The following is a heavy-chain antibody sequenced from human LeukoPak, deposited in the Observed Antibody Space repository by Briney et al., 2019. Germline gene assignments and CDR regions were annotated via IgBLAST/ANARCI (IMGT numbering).Heavy chain of an antibody. V-gene: IGHV4-4*07. CDR2: ITIGGNN. J-gene: IGHJ4*02. CDR3: ARHAYGEAVAGNFDY. CDR1: GGSINNYY. Sequence: SETLSLTCTVSGGSINNYYWSWIRQPAGKGLEWIGRITIGGNNDYNPSLKSRVTMSADTSKNQFSLKLSSVTAADTAVYYCARHAYGEAVAGNFDYWGQGTLVTVSS. D-gene: IGHD6-19*01.